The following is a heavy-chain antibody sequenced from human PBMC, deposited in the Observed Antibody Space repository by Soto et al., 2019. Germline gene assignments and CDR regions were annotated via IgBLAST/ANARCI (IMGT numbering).Heavy chain of an antibody. V-gene: IGHV4-59*01. Sequence: SLTCTVSGGSISSYYWSWIRQPPGKGLEWIGYIYYSGSTNYNPSLKSRVTISVDTSKNQFSLKLSSVTAADTAVYYCARDLGSDNSDYWGQGTLVTVSS. CDR1: GGSISSYY. CDR3: ARDLGSDNSDY. CDR2: IYYSGST. J-gene: IGHJ4*02. D-gene: IGHD3-10*01.